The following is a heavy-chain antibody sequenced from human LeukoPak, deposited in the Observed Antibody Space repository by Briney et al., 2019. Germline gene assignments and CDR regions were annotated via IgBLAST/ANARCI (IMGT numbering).Heavy chain of an antibody. CDR1: GFTVSSNY. CDR3: ALSSGWSHFDY. Sequence: GGSLRLSCAASGFTVSSNYMNWVRQAPGKGLEWVSVIYSGGSTYYADSVKGRFTISRHNSKNTLYLQMNSLRAEDTAVYYCALSSGWSHFDYWGQGTLVTVSS. J-gene: IGHJ4*02. V-gene: IGHV3-53*04. CDR2: IYSGGST. D-gene: IGHD6-19*01.